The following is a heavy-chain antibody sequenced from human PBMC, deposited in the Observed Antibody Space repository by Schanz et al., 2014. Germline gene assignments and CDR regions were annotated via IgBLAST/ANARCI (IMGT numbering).Heavy chain of an antibody. V-gene: IGHV3-11*03. CDR1: GFTFSDYY. J-gene: IGHJ1*01. D-gene: IGHD3-10*01. CDR3: ASGVHVSSLQKGLQF. CDR2: IATSSSTR. Sequence: VQLLESGGGLVQPGGSLRLSCAASGFTFSDYYMSWIRQAPGKGLEWLSYIATSSSTRHYADSVKGRVTISRDNAKNSVSLQMRRLRVEDTAVYYCASGVHVSSLQKGLQFWGRGTLVIDSS.